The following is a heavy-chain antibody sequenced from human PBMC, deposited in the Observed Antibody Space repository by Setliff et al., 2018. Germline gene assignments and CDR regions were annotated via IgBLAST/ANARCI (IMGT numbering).Heavy chain of an antibody. D-gene: IGHD2-2*02. CDR1: GYTFTGYY. J-gene: IGHJ4*02. V-gene: IGHV1-2*02. CDR3: VRGSGPWVVVAIPFDR. CDR2: INPNNGDT. Sequence: GASVKVSCKASGYTFTGYYFHWVLQAPGQGLEWMGWINPNNGDTKSAQKFQGRLTMTRDTSISTAYMELSSLRSDDTAVYYCVRGSGPWVVVAIPFDRWGQGTLVTVSS.